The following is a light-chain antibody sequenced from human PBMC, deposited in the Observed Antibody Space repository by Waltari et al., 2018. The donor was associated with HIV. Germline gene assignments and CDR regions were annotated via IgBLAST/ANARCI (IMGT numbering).Light chain of an antibody. CDR1: QSLLHTKGFNS. Sequence: DIVLTQSPLSLAVTPGEPASISCRSSQSLLHTKGFNSLHWYMQKPGQSPQVLIYLASNRAPGVPNRFSGSGSGTDFTLRISRVEAEDVGVYYCMQDLQTAYTFGPGTKVQIK. CDR3: MQDLQTAYT. J-gene: IGKJ3*01. V-gene: IGKV2-28*01. CDR2: LAS.